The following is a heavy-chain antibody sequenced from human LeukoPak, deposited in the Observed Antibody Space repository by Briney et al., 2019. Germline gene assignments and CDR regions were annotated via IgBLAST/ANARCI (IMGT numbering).Heavy chain of an antibody. V-gene: IGHV3-49*03. Sequence: GGSMRLSCTASGFIFGDYAMSWFRQAPGKGLEWVGCIRSKAYGGTTEYAASVKGRFTISRDDSKSIAYLQMNSLKTEDTAVYYCTRDRLKSRDAFDIWGQGTMVTVSS. CDR2: IRSKAYGGTT. CDR1: GFIFGDYA. J-gene: IGHJ3*02. CDR3: TRDRLKSRDAFDI.